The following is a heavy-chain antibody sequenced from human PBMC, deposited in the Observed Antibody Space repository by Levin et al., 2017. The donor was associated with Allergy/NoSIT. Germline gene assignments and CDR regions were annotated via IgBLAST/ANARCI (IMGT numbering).Heavy chain of an antibody. J-gene: IGHJ4*02. D-gene: IGHD5-18*01. Sequence: GESLKISCKASGYSFSNYWIGWVRQMPGKGLESMGIIFPGDSDTRYSPSFQGQVTLSVDKSISTAYLQWSSLRASDTAMYYCVRQGQGYSYVGYWGQGTLVTVSS. CDR3: VRQGQGYSYVGY. V-gene: IGHV5-51*01. CDR1: GYSFSNYW. CDR2: IFPGDSDT.